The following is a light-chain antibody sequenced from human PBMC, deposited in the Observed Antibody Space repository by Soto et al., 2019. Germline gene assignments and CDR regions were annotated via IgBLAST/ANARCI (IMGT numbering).Light chain of an antibody. Sequence: ESVLTQSPGTLSLSPGERATLSCRASQSVTNRYFAWYQQRPGQAPRLLIYGISNRATGIPDRFSGSGSGTDFTLPISRLEPEDFVVYDCQQYSTLPHSFGQGTKLEVK. V-gene: IGKV3-20*01. CDR3: QQYSTLPHS. CDR1: QSVTNRY. CDR2: GIS. J-gene: IGKJ2*01.